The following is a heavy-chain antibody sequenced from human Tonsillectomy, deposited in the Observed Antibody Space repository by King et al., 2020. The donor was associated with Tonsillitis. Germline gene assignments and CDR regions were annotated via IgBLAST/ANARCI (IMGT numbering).Heavy chain of an antibody. D-gene: IGHD3-22*01. CDR3: ARGSYYYDSNTYYEDPERYFDY. J-gene: IGHJ4*02. V-gene: IGHV4-4*07. CDR1: GGSISSYY. Sequence: VQLQESGPGLVKPSETLSLTCTVSGGSISSYYWSWIRQPAGKGLEWIGRVYTSGITNYNPSLKSRVTMSVHTSKNQFSLKLTSVTATDTAVYYCARGSYYYDSNTYYEDPERYFDYWGQGTLVTVSS. CDR2: VYTSGIT.